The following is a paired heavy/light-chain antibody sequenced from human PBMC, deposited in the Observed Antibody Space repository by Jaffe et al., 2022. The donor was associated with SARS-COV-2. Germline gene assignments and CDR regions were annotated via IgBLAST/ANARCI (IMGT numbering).Light chain of an antibody. V-gene: IGKV3-20*01. CDR1: QSVTDSH. CDR2: GAF. J-gene: IGKJ1*01. CDR3: HQYIHSPWT. Sequence: EIVLTQSPGTLSLSPTERATLSCRASQSVTDSHLAWYQQKPGQAPRLLIFGAFTRATGIPDRFSGSGSGTDFTLTISRLEPEDFAVYYCHQYIHSPWTFGQGTKVEVK.
Heavy chain of an antibody. CDR1: GFIVTGNF. CDR2: MYSDGTT. V-gene: IGHV3-66*02. Sequence: EVHLVESGGGLVQPGGSLRLSCVVSGFIVTGNFMSWVRQAPGKGLEWVSFMYSDGTTNYADSVKGRFTISRDTSKNTVYLQMNSLRAEDTAVYYCVGDFWSGPDAWGQGTLVTVSS. CDR3: VGDFWSGPDA. J-gene: IGHJ4*02. D-gene: IGHD3-3*01.